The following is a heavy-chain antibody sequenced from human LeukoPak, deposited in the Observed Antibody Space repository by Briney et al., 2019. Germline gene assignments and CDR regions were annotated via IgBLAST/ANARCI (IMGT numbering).Heavy chain of an antibody. D-gene: IGHD3-3*01. J-gene: IGHJ4*02. Sequence: GGSLRLSCAASGFTFSSYAMSWVRQAPGKGLEWVSAISGSGGSTYYADSVKGRFTISRDNSKNTLYLQMNSLRAEDTAVYYCAKDRGGITIFGVVELQRLYFDYWGQGTLVTVSS. CDR2: ISGSGGST. CDR1: GFTFSSYA. V-gene: IGHV3-23*01. CDR3: AKDRGGITIFGVVELQRLYFDY.